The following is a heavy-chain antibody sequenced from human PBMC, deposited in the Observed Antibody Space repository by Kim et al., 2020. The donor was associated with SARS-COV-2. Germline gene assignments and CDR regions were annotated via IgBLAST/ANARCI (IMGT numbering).Heavy chain of an antibody. Sequence: KSRVTISVDTSKNQVSLKLSSVTAADTAVYYCARSVAGTYYYYYYGMDVWGQGTTVTVSS. V-gene: IGHV4-30-2*04. D-gene: IGHD6-19*01. J-gene: IGHJ6*02. CDR3: ARSVAGTYYYYYYGMDV.